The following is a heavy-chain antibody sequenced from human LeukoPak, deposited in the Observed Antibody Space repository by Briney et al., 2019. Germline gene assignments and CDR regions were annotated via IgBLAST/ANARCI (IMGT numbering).Heavy chain of an antibody. Sequence: PGGSLRLSCAASGFTFSSYSMNWVRQAPGKGLEWVSSISSSSSYIYYADSVKGRFTISRDNAKNSLYLQMNSLRAEDTAVYYCARMTAMVEAFDYWGQGTLVTVSS. CDR3: ARMTAMVEAFDY. CDR1: GFTFSSYS. CDR2: ISSSSSYI. J-gene: IGHJ4*02. D-gene: IGHD5-18*01. V-gene: IGHV3-21*01.